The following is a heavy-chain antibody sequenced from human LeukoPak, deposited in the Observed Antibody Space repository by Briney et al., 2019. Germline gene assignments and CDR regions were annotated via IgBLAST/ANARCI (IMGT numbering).Heavy chain of an antibody. CDR1: GYTFTSYY. CDR3: ARDPWDDVSGFSGDY. D-gene: IGHD3-22*01. V-gene: IGHV1-46*01. Sequence: ASVKVSCKSSGYTFTSYYMYWVRQAPGQGLEWMGIINPSGGSTSYAQKFQGRVTMTRDTSTSTVYMELSSLRSEDTAVYYCARDPWDDVSGFSGDYWGRGTLVTVSS. CDR2: INPSGGST. J-gene: IGHJ4*02.